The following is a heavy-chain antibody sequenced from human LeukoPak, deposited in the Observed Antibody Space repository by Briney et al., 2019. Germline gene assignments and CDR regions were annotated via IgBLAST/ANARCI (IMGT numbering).Heavy chain of an antibody. J-gene: IGHJ5*02. CDR2: ISGSGGST. V-gene: IGHV3-23*01. CDR3: AKDREPIGDRGRSSWHRIGGSFDP. D-gene: IGHD6-13*01. CDR1: GFTFSSYA. Sequence: QAGGSLRLSCAASGFTFSSYAMSWVRQAPGKGLEWVSAISGSGGSTYYADSVKGRFTISRDNSKNTLYLQMNSLRAEDTAVYYCAKDREPIGDRGRSSWHRIGGSFDPWGQGTLVTVSS.